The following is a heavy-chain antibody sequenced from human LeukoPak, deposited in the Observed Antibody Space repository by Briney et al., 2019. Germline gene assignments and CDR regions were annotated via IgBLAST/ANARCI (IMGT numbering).Heavy chain of an antibody. J-gene: IGHJ4*02. CDR3: VKVWYYDILTGPIGGDY. V-gene: IGHV3-64D*06. D-gene: IGHD3-9*01. CDR2: ISSNGGST. Sequence: GGSLRLFCSASGFTFSSYAMHWVRQATGKGLEYVSAISSNGGSTYYADSVKGRFTISRDNSKNTLYLQMSSLRAEDTAVYYCVKVWYYDILTGPIGGDYWGQGTLVTVSS. CDR1: GFTFSSYA.